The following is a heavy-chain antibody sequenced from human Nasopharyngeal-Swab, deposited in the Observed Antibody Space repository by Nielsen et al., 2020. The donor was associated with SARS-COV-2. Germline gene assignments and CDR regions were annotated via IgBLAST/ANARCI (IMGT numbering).Heavy chain of an antibody. D-gene: IGHD1-26*01. Sequence: GESLKISCAASTFTFSSYWMSWVRQAPGKGLEWVANIKQDGSEKYYVDSVKDRFTISRDNAKNSLYLQMNSLRAGDTAVYYCARELGTGIVGANPFDYWGQGTLVTVSS. CDR1: TFTFSSYW. CDR3: ARELGTGIVGANPFDY. V-gene: IGHV3-7*01. CDR2: IKQDGSEK. J-gene: IGHJ4*02.